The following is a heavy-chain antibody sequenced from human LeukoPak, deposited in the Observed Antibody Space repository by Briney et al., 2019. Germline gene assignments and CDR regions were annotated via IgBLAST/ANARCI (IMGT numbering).Heavy chain of an antibody. V-gene: IGHV1-2*02. CDR1: GYTFTGYY. CDR3: ARCYSGYECDY. Sequence: ASVKVSCKASGYTFTGYYMHWVRQAPGQGLEWMGWINPDSGGTNYAQKFQGRITMTRDTSISIAYLELTRLRSDDTAVYYCARCYSGYECDYWGQGTLVTVSS. J-gene: IGHJ4*02. CDR2: INPDSGGT. D-gene: IGHD5-12*01.